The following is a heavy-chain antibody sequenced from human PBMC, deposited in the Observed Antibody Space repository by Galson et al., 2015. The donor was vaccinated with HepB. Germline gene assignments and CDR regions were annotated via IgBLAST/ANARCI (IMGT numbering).Heavy chain of an antibody. J-gene: IGHJ4*02. CDR2: IIPILGIA. D-gene: IGHD6-19*01. Sequence: SVKVSCKASGGTFTSYVISWVRQAPGQGLEWMGRIIPILGIANYAQRFQGRVTINADKSTSTAYMELSSLRSEDTAVYYCARAPAIAVAAAGFDYCGQGTLVTVSS. V-gene: IGHV1-69*04. CDR3: ARAPAIAVAAAGFDY. CDR1: GGTFTSYV.